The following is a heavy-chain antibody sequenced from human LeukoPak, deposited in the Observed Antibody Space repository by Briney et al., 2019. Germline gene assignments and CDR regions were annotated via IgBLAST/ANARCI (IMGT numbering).Heavy chain of an antibody. J-gene: IGHJ4*02. CDR3: AAVIDY. CDR2: ISNSGSTK. Sequence: GGSLRLSCAASGFTFSSYEMNWIRQAPGKGLEWISYISNSGSTKYYVDSVKGRFTISRDNAKNSVFLQMNSLRAEDTAVYYCAAVIDYWGQGTLVTVSS. CDR1: GFTFSSYE. V-gene: IGHV3-48*03.